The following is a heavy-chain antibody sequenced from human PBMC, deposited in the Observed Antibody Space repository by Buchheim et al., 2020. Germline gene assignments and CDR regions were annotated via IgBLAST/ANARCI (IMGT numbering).Heavy chain of an antibody. CDR2: IVVGSGNT. CDR1: GFTFTSSA. Sequence: QMQLVQSGPEVKKPGTSVKVSCKASGFTFTSSAVQWVRQARGQRLEWIGWIVVGSGNTNYAQKFQERVTITRDMSTSTAYMELSSLRSEDTAVYYCAADQPGATCSSTSCRPRYYYYMDVWGKGTT. J-gene: IGHJ6*03. D-gene: IGHD2-2*01. CDR3: AADQPGATCSSTSCRPRYYYYMDV. V-gene: IGHV1-58*01.